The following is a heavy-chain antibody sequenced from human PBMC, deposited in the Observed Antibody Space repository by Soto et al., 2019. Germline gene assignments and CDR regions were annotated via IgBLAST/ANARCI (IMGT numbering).Heavy chain of an antibody. CDR2: ISGSGGST. CDR1: GFTFSSYG. V-gene: IGHV3-23*01. Sequence: EVQLLESGGGLVQPGGSLRLSCAASGFTFSSYGMSWVRQAPGKGLEWVSGISGSGGSTYYADSVKGRFTISRDNPKSTLYRQMNSLRAEDTAVYYCAKEGRYSRSRGYFDYWGQGTLVTVSS. CDR3: AKEGRYSRSRGYFDY. D-gene: IGHD6-13*01. J-gene: IGHJ4*02.